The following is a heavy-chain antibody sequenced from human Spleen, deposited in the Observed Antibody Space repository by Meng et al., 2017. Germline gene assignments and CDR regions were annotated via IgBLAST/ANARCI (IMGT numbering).Heavy chain of an antibody. V-gene: IGHV3-53*04. CDR2: IYSGDST. D-gene: IGHD6-19*01. CDR1: GFTVSSNY. CDR3: AREYIAVAGDAFDI. Sequence: GESLKISCAASGFTVSSNYMSWVRQAPGKGLEWVSVIYSGDSTYYTDSVKGRFTISRHNSKNTLYLQMNSLRAEDTAVYYCAREYIAVAGDAFDIWGQGTPVTVSS. J-gene: IGHJ3*02.